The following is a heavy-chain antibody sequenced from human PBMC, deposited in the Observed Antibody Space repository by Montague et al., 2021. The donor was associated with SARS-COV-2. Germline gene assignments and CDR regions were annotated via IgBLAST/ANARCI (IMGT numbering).Heavy chain of an antibody. CDR1: GGSISSSSYY. D-gene: IGHD3-22*01. CDR2: IYYSGST. V-gene: IGHV4-39*01. J-gene: IGHJ3*02. CDR3: ASPTYYYDSSGSYAFYI. Sequence: SETLSLTCTVSGGSISSSSYYWGWIRQPPGKGLEWIGSIYYSGSTYYNPSLKSRVTISVDTSKNQFSLKLSSVAAADTAVYYCASPTYYYDSSGSYAFYIWGQGTMVTVSS.